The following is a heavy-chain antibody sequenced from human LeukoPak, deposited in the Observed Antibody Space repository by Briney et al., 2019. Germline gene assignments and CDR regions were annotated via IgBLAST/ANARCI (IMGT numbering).Heavy chain of an antibody. Sequence: SVKVSCKASGGSFSNFVITWVRQAPGQGLEWMGRIIPVLRVSNFAQKSQGRVTITADKSTNTAHMELSSLESGDTAVYYCTREGVYAPDPSSYHRDAFDIWGQGTLVIVSS. CDR1: GGSFSNFV. CDR3: TREGVYAPDPSSYHRDAFDI. J-gene: IGHJ3*02. V-gene: IGHV1-69*04. CDR2: IIPVLRVS. D-gene: IGHD2/OR15-2a*01.